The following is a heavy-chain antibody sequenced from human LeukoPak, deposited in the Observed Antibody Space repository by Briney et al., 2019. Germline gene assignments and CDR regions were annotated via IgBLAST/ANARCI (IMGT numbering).Heavy chain of an antibody. CDR3: VKDLGMVRGVKQTDY. CDR1: GFTFSSYA. D-gene: IGHD3-10*01. Sequence: GGSLRLSCSVSGFTFSSYAMHWVRHAPGKGLEYVSAISSNGGSTYYADSVKGRFTISRDNSKNTLYLQMSSLRAEDTAVYYCVKDLGMVRGVKQTDYWGQGTLVTVSS. J-gene: IGHJ4*02. V-gene: IGHV3-64D*06. CDR2: ISSNGGST.